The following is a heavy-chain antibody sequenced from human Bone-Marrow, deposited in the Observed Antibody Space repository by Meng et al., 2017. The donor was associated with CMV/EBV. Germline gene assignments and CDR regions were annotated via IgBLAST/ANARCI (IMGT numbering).Heavy chain of an antibody. V-gene: IGHV4-39*07. Sequence: SETLSLTCTVSGGSITSPNYYWGWIRQPPGKGLEWIGSIYYSGSTFYNPSLKSRLTISVDTSKTHFSLKLSSVTAADTAVYFCARVCYDFWSTFCAFDIWGQGTMVTVSS. CDR1: GGSITSPNYY. CDR2: IYYSGST. D-gene: IGHD3-3*01. CDR3: ARVCYDFWSTFCAFDI. J-gene: IGHJ3*02.